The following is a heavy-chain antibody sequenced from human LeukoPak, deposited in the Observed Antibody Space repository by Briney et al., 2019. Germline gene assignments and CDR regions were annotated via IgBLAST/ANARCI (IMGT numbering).Heavy chain of an antibody. J-gene: IGHJ5*02. CDR3: ARSEAGWFDP. V-gene: IGHV3-7*03. Sequence: GGSLRLSCAASGFTFNSNWMSWVRQAPGKGLEWVANIKQDGSEKYYVDSVKSRFTISRDNAKNSLYLQMNSLRAEDTAVYYCARSEAGWFDPWGQGTLVTVSS. CDR1: GFTFNSNW. CDR2: IKQDGSEK.